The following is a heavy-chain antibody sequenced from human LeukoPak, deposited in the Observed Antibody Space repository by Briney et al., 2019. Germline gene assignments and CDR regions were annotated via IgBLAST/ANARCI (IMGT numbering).Heavy chain of an antibody. V-gene: IGHV3-23*01. D-gene: IGHD1-1*01. CDR1: GFTFNNYA. CDR2: ISGSGVTT. Sequence: GGSLRLSCAASGFTFNNYAMSWVRQAPGMGIEWVSTISGSGVTTYYADSVRGRFTISRDNSKTTLYLQLDSLRPEDMAIYYCAKSPGQIQLDYFDYWGQGTLVTVSS. J-gene: IGHJ4*02. CDR3: AKSPGQIQLDYFDY.